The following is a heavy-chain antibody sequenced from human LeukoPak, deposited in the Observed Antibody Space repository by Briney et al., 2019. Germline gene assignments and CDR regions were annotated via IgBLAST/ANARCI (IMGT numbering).Heavy chain of an antibody. CDR1: GFTFSSYG. V-gene: IGHV3-30*18. CDR2: ISYDGSNK. Sequence: GGSLRLSCAASGFTFSSYGMHWVRQAPGKGLEWVAVISYDGSNKYYADSVKGRFTISRDNSKNTLYLQMNSLRAGDTAVYYCAKDRPYYYDSSGYYDYWGQGTLVTVSS. D-gene: IGHD3-22*01. J-gene: IGHJ4*02. CDR3: AKDRPYYYDSSGYYDY.